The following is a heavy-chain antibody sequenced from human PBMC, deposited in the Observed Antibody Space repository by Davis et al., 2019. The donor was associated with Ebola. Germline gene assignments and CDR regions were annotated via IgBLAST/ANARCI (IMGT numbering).Heavy chain of an antibody. CDR2: MNPNSGNI. CDR1: GYTFTSYD. J-gene: IGHJ6*02. Sequence: AASVKVSCKASGYTFTSYDINWVRQATGQGLEWMGWMNPNSGNIGYAQKFQGRVTMTRNTSISTAYMELSSLRSEDTAVYYCARCLAYYDFWSAYPYYYYGMDVWGQGTTVTVSS. D-gene: IGHD3-3*01. V-gene: IGHV1-8*01. CDR3: ARCLAYYDFWSAYPYYYYGMDV.